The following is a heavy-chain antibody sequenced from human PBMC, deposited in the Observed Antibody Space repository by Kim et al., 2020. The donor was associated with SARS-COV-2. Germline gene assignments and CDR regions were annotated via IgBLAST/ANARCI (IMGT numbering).Heavy chain of an antibody. J-gene: IGHJ4*02. CDR1: GFTFSSYS. V-gene: IGHV3-48*04. CDR3: AREVVGIVVVPAARNDFDY. Sequence: GGSLRLSCAASGFTFSSYSMNWVRQAPGKGLEWVSYISSSSSTIYYADSVKGRFTISRDNAKNSLYLQMNSLRAEDTAVYYCAREVVGIVVVPAARNDFDYSGPGTLVPVSS. CDR2: ISSSSSTI. D-gene: IGHD2-2*01.